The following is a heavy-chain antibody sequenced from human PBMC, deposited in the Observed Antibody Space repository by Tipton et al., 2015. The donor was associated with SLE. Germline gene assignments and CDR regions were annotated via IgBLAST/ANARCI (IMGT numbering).Heavy chain of an antibody. D-gene: IGHD6-6*01. Sequence: TLSLTCTVSGGSISSSSYYWGWIRQPPGKGLEWIGEINHSGSTNYNPSLKSRVTISVDTSKNQFSLKLSSVTAADTAVYYCARESSSSLYYGMDVWGQGTTVTVSS. J-gene: IGHJ6*02. CDR2: INHSGST. CDR1: GGSISSSSYY. V-gene: IGHV4-39*07. CDR3: ARESSSSLYYGMDV.